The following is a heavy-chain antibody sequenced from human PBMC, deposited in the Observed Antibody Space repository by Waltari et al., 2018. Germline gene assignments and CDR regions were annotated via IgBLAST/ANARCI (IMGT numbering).Heavy chain of an antibody. CDR3: ARDRYGGNSYAVDY. V-gene: IGHV4-39*07. Sequence: QLQLQESGPGLVKPSETLSLTCTVSGGSLSSSSYYWGWIRQPPGKGLEWIGSIYYSGSTYYNPSLKSRVTISVDTSKNQFSLKLSSVTAADTAVYYCARDRYGGNSYAVDYWGQGTLVTVSS. J-gene: IGHJ4*02. D-gene: IGHD2-15*01. CDR2: IYYSGST. CDR1: GGSLSSSSYY.